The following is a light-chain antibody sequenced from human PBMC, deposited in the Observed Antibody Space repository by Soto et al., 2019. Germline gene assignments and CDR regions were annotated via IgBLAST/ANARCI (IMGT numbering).Light chain of an antibody. J-gene: IGLJ1*01. V-gene: IGLV2-8*01. CDR3: SSYTSSSPCV. Sequence: QSVLTQPPSASGSPGQSVTISCTGTSSDVGLYDYVSWYQQHPGKVPKLLIYEVTQRPSGVPDRFSGSESGNTASLTVSGLQAEDEADYYCSSYTSSSPCVFGTGTKVTVL. CDR1: SSDVGLYDY. CDR2: EVT.